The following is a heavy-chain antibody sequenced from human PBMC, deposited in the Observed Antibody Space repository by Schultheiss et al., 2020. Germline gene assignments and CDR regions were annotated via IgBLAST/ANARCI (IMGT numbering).Heavy chain of an antibody. CDR3: VRGTLLRGLDF. Sequence: GGSLRLSCAASVFSFSSYAMSWVRQAPGKGLEWVSSISSSSSYIYYADSVRGRFTISRDNAKNSLVLHMDRLGVEDTALYYCVRGTLLRGLDFWGQGALVTVSS. V-gene: IGHV3-21*04. CDR2: ISSSSSYI. D-gene: IGHD3-10*01. CDR1: VFSFSSYA. J-gene: IGHJ4*02.